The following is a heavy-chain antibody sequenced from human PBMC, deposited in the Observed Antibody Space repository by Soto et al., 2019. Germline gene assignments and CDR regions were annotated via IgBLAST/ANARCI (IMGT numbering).Heavy chain of an antibody. CDR1: GYTFTGYY. D-gene: IGHD6-13*01. CDR2: IIPICGTA. Sequence: ASVKVSCKASGYTFTGYYMHWVRQAPGQGLEWMGWIIPICGTANYAQKFQGRVTITADASTSTAYMELSSLRSEDTAVYYCARSRAAAGTTGVNWFDPWGQGTLVTVSS. CDR3: ARSRAAAGTTGVNWFDP. J-gene: IGHJ5*02. V-gene: IGHV1-69*13.